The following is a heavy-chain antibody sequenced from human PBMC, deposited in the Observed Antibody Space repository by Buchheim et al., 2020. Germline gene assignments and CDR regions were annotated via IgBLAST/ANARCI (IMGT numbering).Heavy chain of an antibody. CDR3: ARDPSGRGMDV. V-gene: IGHV3-13*04. CDR2: VGMAGDT. J-gene: IGHJ6*02. CDR1: GFTFSSYD. Sequence: EVQLVESGGGLVQPGGSLRLSCAASGFTFSSYDMQWIRQVTGKGLEWVSAVGMAGDTHYSASVRGRFTISRENAKNSLYLQMNNLRAGDTAVYYCARDPSGRGMDVCGQGTT.